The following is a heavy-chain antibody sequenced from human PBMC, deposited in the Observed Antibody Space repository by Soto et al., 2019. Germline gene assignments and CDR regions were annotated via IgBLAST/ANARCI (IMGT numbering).Heavy chain of an antibody. CDR3: ARVGIEYSSSSYYYYYYMDV. Sequence: LSLTCAASGFTVSSNYMSWVRQAPGKGLEWVSVIYSGGSTYYADSVKGRFTISRDNSKNTLYLQMNSLRAEDTAVYYCARVGIEYSSSSYYYYYYMDVWGKGTTVTVSS. CDR1: GFTVSSNY. CDR2: IYSGGST. J-gene: IGHJ6*03. V-gene: IGHV3-53*01. D-gene: IGHD6-6*01.